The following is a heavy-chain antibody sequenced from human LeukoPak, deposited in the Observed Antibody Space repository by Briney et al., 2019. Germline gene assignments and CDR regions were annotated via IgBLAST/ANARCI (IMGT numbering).Heavy chain of an antibody. CDR2: ISWNSGSI. J-gene: IGHJ3*02. Sequence: PGGSLRLSCAASGFTFDDYAMHWVRQAPGKGLEWVSGISWNSGSIGYADSVKGRFTISRDNAKNSLYLQMNSLRAEDTALYYCAKIYDSSGYSVNDALDIWGQGTMVTVSS. CDR1: GFTFDDYA. V-gene: IGHV3-9*01. D-gene: IGHD3-22*01. CDR3: AKIYDSSGYSVNDALDI.